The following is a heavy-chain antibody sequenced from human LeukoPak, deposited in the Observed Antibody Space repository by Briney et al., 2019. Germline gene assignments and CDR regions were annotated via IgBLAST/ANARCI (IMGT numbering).Heavy chain of an antibody. CDR2: IRYDGLNK. Sequence: GGSLRLSCAASGFTFSSYGMHWVRQAPGKGLEWVAFIRYDGLNKYYADSVKGRFTISRDNSKNTLYLQMNSLRAEDTAVYYCASRKLGNDYWGQGTLVTVSS. J-gene: IGHJ4*02. V-gene: IGHV3-30*02. CDR1: GFTFSSYG. D-gene: IGHD7-27*01. CDR3: ASRKLGNDY.